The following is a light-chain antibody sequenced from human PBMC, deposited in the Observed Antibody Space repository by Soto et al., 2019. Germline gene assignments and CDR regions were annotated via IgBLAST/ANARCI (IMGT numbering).Light chain of an antibody. V-gene: IGLV7-46*01. J-gene: IGLJ3*02. Sequence: QAVVTQEPSLTVSPGGTVTLTCGSSTGAVTSDHWPYWFQQKPGHSPRTLIYDISSNHAWTPARLSGSLLGGKAALALSGAQPLGEVDYSCFLSYSGAWVFGGGTKLTFL. CDR1: TGAVTSDHW. CDR2: DIS. CDR3: FLSYSGAWV.